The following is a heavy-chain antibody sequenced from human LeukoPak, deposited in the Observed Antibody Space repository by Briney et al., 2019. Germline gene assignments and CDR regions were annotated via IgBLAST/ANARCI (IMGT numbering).Heavy chain of an antibody. CDR3: ARDGYSYGSRWFDA. V-gene: IGHV1-2*02. Sequence: ASVKVSCKASGYTFTGYYMHCVRQAPGQGLEWMGWINPNSGGTNYAQKFQGRVTMTRDTSISTAYMELSRVRSDDTAVYYCARDGYSYGSRWFDAWGQGTLVTVSS. CDR2: INPNSGGT. CDR1: GYTFTGYY. D-gene: IGHD5-18*01. J-gene: IGHJ5*02.